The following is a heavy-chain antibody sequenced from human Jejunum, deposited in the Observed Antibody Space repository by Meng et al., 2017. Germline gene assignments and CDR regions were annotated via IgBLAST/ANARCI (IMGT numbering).Heavy chain of an antibody. Sequence: GQLQQWGAGMLKPSETLSLTCAVYGGSFSGHYWTWIRQPPGKGLEWIGEINDSGSTHYNPSLGSRVTISVDTSKSQFSLKLISVTAADTGVYYCVDSKWSANYWGQGTLVTVSS. V-gene: IGHV4-34*01. CDR1: GGSFSGHY. J-gene: IGHJ4*02. CDR2: INDSGST. D-gene: IGHD3-3*01. CDR3: VDSKWSANY.